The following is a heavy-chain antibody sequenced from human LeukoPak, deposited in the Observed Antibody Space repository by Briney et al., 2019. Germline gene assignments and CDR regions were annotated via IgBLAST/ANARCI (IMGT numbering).Heavy chain of an antibody. V-gene: IGHV3-53*01. D-gene: IGHD3-22*01. J-gene: IGHJ3*02. CDR3: ASYYYDSSGYPHALDI. Sequence: GGSLRLSCAASGFTVSSNYMSWVRQAPGKGLEWVSVIYSGGSTYYADSVKGRFTISRDNSKNTLYLQMNSLRAEDTAVYYCASYYYDSSGYPHALDIWGQGTMVTVSS. CDR2: IYSGGST. CDR1: GFTVSSNY.